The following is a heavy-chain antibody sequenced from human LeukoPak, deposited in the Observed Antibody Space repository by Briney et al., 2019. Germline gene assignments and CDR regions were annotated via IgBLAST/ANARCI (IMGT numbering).Heavy chain of an antibody. V-gene: IGHV3-48*04. D-gene: IGHD2-2*01. CDR2: ISHTSDAI. CDR1: GFTFSTYG. Sequence: GGSLRLSCAASGFTFSTYGMNWVRQAPGKGLEWVSYISHTSDAIYYPDSVKGRFTISRDNAKNSLYLQMNSLRAEDTAVYYCARVGKGYCSSTSCPPGYWGQGTLVTVSS. CDR3: ARVGKGYCSSTSCPPGY. J-gene: IGHJ4*02.